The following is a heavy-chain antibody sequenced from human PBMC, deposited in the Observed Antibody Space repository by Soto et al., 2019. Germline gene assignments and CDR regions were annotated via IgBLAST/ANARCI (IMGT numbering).Heavy chain of an antibody. CDR1: GESFSGHF. J-gene: IGHJ4*02. V-gene: IGHV4-34*01. CDR2: IDYSGAT. CDR3: ARGGITPSMFFFDY. D-gene: IGHD3-10*02. Sequence: QVQLHQWDTGLLKPSETLSLTCSVSGESFSGHFWTWIRQPPGKGLEWIGEIDYSGATHYNASVKSRVSMSVDTTKKQVSLKVTSVTAADTAVYYCARGGITPSMFFFDYWGQGTLVIVSS.